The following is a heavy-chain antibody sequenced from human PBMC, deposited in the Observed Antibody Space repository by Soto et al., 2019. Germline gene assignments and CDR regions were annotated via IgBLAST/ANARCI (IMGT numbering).Heavy chain of an antibody. D-gene: IGHD5-18*01. CDR2: VIPLFDTA. CDR1: GGIFTNNA. CDR3: ATGGHNDGYNFYHGMDV. Sequence: QVQVVQSGAEVKKPGSSVKVSCKVSGGIFTNNAISWVRQAPGQGLEWLGGVIPLFDTAYYAQISRGRLMISADGATTTAYMELSGLTSADTAVYFCATGGHNDGYNFYHGMDVWGQGTTVTVS. J-gene: IGHJ6*02. V-gene: IGHV1-69*01.